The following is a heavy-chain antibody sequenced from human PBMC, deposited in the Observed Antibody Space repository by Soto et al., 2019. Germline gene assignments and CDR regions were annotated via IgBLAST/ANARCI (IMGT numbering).Heavy chain of an antibody. Sequence: QVQLVQSGAEVKKPGASVKVSCKASGYTFTSYGISWVRQAPGQGREWMGWIRAYNGNTNYAQKLQSIVTMTTDTSTSTAYMELRSLRSDDTAVYYCARLGYCSRTSCYSLHYYYGMDVWGQGTTVTVSS. J-gene: IGHJ6*02. D-gene: IGHD2-2*02. CDR3: ARLGYCSRTSCYSLHYYYGMDV. CDR2: IRAYNGNT. CDR1: GYTFTSYG. V-gene: IGHV1-18*01.